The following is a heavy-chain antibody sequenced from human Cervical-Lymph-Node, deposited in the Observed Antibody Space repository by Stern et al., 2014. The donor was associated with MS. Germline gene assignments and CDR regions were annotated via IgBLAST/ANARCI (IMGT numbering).Heavy chain of an antibody. CDR2: ISYDGSNK. Sequence: VQLVESGGGVVQPGRSLRLSCAASEFTFGSNAMPWVPQAPGKGLEGEAVISYDGSNKYYADSVKGRFTISRDNSKNTLYLQMNSLRAEDTAVYYCARDGGGDPTMVTYYYYGMDVWGQGTTVTVSS. J-gene: IGHJ6*02. D-gene: IGHD5-18*01. CDR1: EFTFGSNA. V-gene: IGHV3-30*04. CDR3: ARDGGGDPTMVTYYYYGMDV.